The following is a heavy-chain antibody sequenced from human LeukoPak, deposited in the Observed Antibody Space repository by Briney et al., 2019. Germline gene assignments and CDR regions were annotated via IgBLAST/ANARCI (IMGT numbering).Heavy chain of an antibody. CDR3: ARGRSGIRYFDWLLRYFDY. D-gene: IGHD3-9*01. CDR2: INHSGST. Sequence: KTSETLSLTCAVYGGSFSGYYWSWIRQPPGKGLEWMGEINHSGSTNYNPSLKSRVTILVDTSKNQFSLKLSSVTAADTAVYYCARGRSGIRYFDWLLRYFDYWGQGTLVTVSS. CDR1: GGSFSGYY. V-gene: IGHV4-34*01. J-gene: IGHJ4*02.